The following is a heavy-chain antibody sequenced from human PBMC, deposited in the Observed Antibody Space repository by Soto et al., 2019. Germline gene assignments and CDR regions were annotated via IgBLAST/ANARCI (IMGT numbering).Heavy chain of an antibody. D-gene: IGHD3-22*01. V-gene: IGHV3-21*01. Sequence: EVQLVESGGGLVKPGGSLRLSCAASGFTFSSYIMNWVRQAPGKGLEWVSSISSSSSYIYYADSVKGRLTISRDNAKNSLYLQMNSLRAEDTAVYYCARDHYDSSGYLASLGYWGQGTLVTVSS. CDR1: GFTFSSYI. J-gene: IGHJ4*02. CDR2: ISSSSSYI. CDR3: ARDHYDSSGYLASLGY.